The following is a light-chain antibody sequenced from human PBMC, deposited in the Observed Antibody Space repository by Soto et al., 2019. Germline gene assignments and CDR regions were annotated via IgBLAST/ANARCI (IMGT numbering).Light chain of an antibody. V-gene: IGKV1-16*01. Sequence: DMQMTQSPSSLSASVGDRVTITCRASQDISNDLVWFQQKPGEAPKSLIYAASTLQSGVPSRFSGSGSGTDFTLTISSLQPEDFATYYCHQYDSYPITCGQGTRLEIK. CDR3: HQYDSYPIT. J-gene: IGKJ5*01. CDR1: QDISND. CDR2: AAS.